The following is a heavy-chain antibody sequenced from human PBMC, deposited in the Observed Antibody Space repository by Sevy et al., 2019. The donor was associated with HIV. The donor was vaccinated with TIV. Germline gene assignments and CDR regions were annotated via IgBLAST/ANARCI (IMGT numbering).Heavy chain of an antibody. V-gene: IGHV1-69*13. CDR3: ARGRESADFWFTQCHH. Sequence: ASVKVSCKASGGTFSSYAISWVRQAPGQGLEWMGGIIPIFGTANYAQKFQGRVTITADESTNTAYMELSSLRSEDTAVYYCARGRESADFWFTQCHHWGQGTLVTVSS. CDR2: IIPIFGTA. CDR1: GGTFSSYA. D-gene: IGHD3-3*01. J-gene: IGHJ1*01.